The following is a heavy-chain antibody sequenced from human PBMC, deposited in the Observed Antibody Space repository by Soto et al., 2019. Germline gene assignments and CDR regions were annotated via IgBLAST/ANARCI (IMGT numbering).Heavy chain of an antibody. CDR2: ISAYNGNT. CDR1: GYTFTSYG. Sequence: QVQLVQSGAEVKKPGASVKVSCKASGYTFTSYGISWVRQAPGQGLEWMGWISAYNGNTNYAQKLQGRPTMTTDTPTSTAYMALRSRRSDHTAVYSGARISPPLDSWGQGTPVTSSS. J-gene: IGHJ4*02. CDR3: ARISPPLDS. V-gene: IGHV1-18*01.